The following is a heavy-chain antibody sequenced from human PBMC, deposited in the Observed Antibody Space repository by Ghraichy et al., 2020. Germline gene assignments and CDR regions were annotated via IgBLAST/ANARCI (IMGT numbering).Heavy chain of an antibody. J-gene: IGHJ5*02. CDR2: IYYSGST. D-gene: IGHD3-16*01. V-gene: IGHV4-59*01. CDR1: GGSISSYY. Sequence: SETLSLTCTVSGGSISSYYWSWIRQPPGKGLEWIGYIYYSGSTNYNPFLKSRVTISVDTSKNQFSLKLSSVTAADTAVYYCARDRKGGWFDPWGQGTLVTVSS. CDR3: ARDRKGGWFDP.